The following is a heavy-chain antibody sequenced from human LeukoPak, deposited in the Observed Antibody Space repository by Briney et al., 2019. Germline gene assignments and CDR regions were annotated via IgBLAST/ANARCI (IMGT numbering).Heavy chain of an antibody. CDR3: AKDIVAGDYYYFYMDV. CDR2: ISWNSGSI. J-gene: IGHJ6*03. V-gene: IGHV3-9*01. Sequence: PGGSLRLSCAPSGFTFDDYAMHWVRQAPGKGLEWVSGISWNSGSIGYADSVKGRFTISRDNAKNSLYLQMNSLRAEDTALYYCAKDIVAGDYYYFYMDVWGKGTTVTVSS. D-gene: IGHD6-19*01. CDR1: GFTFDDYA.